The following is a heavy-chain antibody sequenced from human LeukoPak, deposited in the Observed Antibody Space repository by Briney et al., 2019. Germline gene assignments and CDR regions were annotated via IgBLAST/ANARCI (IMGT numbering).Heavy chain of an antibody. CDR3: ARWGAFGGVTGFDY. CDR2: INPDGSGT. V-gene: IGHV3-74*01. J-gene: IGHJ4*02. D-gene: IGHD3-16*01. Sequence: GGSLRLSCAASGFTFTNYWMHWVRQAPGKGLVWVSRINPDGSGTRYADSVKGRFTISRDNVRNTVFLQMNSLRAEDTAVYYCARWGAFGGVTGFDYWGQGTLVTVSS. CDR1: GFTFTNYW.